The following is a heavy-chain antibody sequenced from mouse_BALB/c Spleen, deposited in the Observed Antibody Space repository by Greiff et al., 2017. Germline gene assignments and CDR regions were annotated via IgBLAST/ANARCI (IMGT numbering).Heavy chain of an antibody. CDR2: ISYDGSN. CDR1: GYSITSGYY. CDR3: ARGILYYGNYVFDY. Sequence: EVQVVESGPGLVKPSQSLSLTCSVTGYSITSGYYWNWIRQFPGNKLEWMGYISYDGSNNYNPSLKNRISITRDTSKNQFFLKLNSVTTEDTATYYCARGILYYGNYVFDYWGQGTTLTVSS. V-gene: IGHV3-6*02. J-gene: IGHJ2*01. D-gene: IGHD2-1*01.